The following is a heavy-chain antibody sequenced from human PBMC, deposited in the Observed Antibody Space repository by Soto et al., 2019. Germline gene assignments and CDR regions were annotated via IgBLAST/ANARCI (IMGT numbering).Heavy chain of an antibody. CDR3: ARIGDYYDSSDDY. CDR2: INAGNGNT. Sequence: QVQLVQSGAEVKKPGASVKVSCKASGYTFTSYAMHWVRQAPGQRLEWMGWINAGNGNTKYSQKFQGRVTITRDTSASTAYMELSSLRSEDTAVYYCARIGDYYDSSDDYWGQGTLVTVSS. J-gene: IGHJ4*02. V-gene: IGHV1-3*01. CDR1: GYTFTSYA. D-gene: IGHD3-22*01.